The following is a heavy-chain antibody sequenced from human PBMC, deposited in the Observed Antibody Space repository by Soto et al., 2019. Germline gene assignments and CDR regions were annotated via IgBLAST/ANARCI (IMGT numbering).Heavy chain of an antibody. D-gene: IGHD2-15*01. CDR1: GGSISSYY. Sequence: SETLSLICTVSGGSISSYYWSWIRQPPGKGLEWIGYIYYSGSTNYNPSLKSRVTISVDTSKNQFSLKLSSVTAADTAVYYCARPVVGGAFDPWGQGTLVTVSS. V-gene: IGHV4-59*01. J-gene: IGHJ5*02. CDR2: IYYSGST. CDR3: ARPVVGGAFDP.